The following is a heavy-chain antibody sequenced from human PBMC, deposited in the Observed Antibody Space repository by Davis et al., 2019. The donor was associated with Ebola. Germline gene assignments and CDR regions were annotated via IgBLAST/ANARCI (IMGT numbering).Heavy chain of an antibody. J-gene: IGHJ4*02. CDR3: ARGYSPKCRGGDCVNDF. CDR1: GYTFTSYG. Sequence: ASVKVSCKASGYTFTSYGINWVRQASGQGLEWMGWMNSYSGNTGYVEKFKGRVTMTRDPSTSTAYMELSSLTIDDTAVYYCARGYSPKCRGGDCVNDFWGQGTLVTVSS. CDR2: MNSYSGNT. V-gene: IGHV1-8*02. D-gene: IGHD2-21*02.